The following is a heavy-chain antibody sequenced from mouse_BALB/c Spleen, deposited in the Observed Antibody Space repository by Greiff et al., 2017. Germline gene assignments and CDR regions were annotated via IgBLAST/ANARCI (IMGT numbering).Heavy chain of an antibody. CDR1: GFTFSSFG. Sequence: EVKLVESGGGLVQPGGSRKLSCAASGFTFSSFGMHWVRRAPEKGLEWVAYISSGSSTIYYADTVKGRFTISRDNPKNTLFLQMTSLRSEDTAMYYCAYRNYAMDYWGQGTSVTVSS. CDR2: ISSGSSTI. D-gene: IGHD2-14*01. V-gene: IGHV5-17*02. J-gene: IGHJ4*01. CDR3: AYRNYAMDY.